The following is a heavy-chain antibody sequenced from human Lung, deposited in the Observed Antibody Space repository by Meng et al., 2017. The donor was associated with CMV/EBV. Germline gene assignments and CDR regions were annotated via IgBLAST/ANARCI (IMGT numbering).Heavy chain of an antibody. V-gene: IGHV4-39*07. CDR2: IYYSGCT. CDR1: GGSISSSSYD. J-gene: IGHJ5*02. D-gene: IGHD2-2*02. CDR3: AKDLKNYCSSTSCYINWFDP. Sequence: GSLRLSCNVSGGSISSSSYDWGWIRQPPGKGLEWIGSIYYSGCTYYNPSLKSRVTISVDTSKNQFSLKLSSVTAADTAVYYCAKDLKNYCSSTSCYINWFDPWGQGTXVTVSS.